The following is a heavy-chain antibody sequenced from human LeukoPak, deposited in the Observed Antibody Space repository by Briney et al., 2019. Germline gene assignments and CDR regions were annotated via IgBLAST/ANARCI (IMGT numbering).Heavy chain of an antibody. CDR3: ARSITGTTSPSVY. CDR2: IIPIFGTA. V-gene: IGHV1-69*13. J-gene: IGHJ4*02. CDR1: GGTFSSYA. D-gene: IGHD1-20*01. Sequence: ASVKASCKASGGTFSSYAISWVRQAPGQGLEWMGGIIPIFGTANYAQKFQGRVTITADESTSTAYMELSSLRSEDTAVYYCARSITGTTSPSVYWGQGTLVTVSS.